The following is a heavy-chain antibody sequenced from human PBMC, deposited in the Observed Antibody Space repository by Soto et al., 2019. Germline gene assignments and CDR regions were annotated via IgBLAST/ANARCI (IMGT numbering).Heavy chain of an antibody. CDR3: ASPGQRWLQLGYYYYGMDV. Sequence: PGESLKISCNGSGYSFTIYWISWVRQMPGKGLEWMGRIDPSDSYTNYSPSFQGHVTISADKSISTAYLQWSSLKASDTAMYYCASPGQRWLQLGYYYYGMDVWGQGTTVTVSS. J-gene: IGHJ6*02. CDR1: GYSFTIYW. V-gene: IGHV5-10-1*01. CDR2: IDPSDSYT. D-gene: IGHD5-12*01.